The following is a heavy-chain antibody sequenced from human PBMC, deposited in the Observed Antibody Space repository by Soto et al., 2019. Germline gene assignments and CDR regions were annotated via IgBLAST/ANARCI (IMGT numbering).Heavy chain of an antibody. CDR3: ARDSRTYYDFWSGYQKHNWFDP. CDR1: GFTFSSYG. J-gene: IGHJ5*02. V-gene: IGHV3-33*01. Sequence: GGSLRLSCAASGFTFSSYGMHWVRQAPGKGLEWVAVIWYDGSNKYYADSVKGRFTISRDNSKNTLYLQMNSLRAEDTAVYYCARDSRTYYDFWSGYQKHNWFDPWGQGTLVTVS. D-gene: IGHD3-3*01. CDR2: IWYDGSNK.